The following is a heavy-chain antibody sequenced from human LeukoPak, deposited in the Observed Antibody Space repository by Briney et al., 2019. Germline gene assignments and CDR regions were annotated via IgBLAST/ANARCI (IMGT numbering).Heavy chain of an antibody. CDR2: ISGSGGST. CDR1: GFTFSSYA. V-gene: IGHV3-23*01. CDR3: AKGSLEYYDYVWGSYAGFDY. Sequence: GGSLRLSCAASGFTFSSYAMSWVRQAPGKGLEWVSAISGSGGSTYYADSVKGRFTISRDNSKNTLYLQMNSLRAEDTAVYYCAKGSLEYYDYVWGSYAGFDYWGQGTLVTVSS. D-gene: IGHD3-16*01. J-gene: IGHJ4*02.